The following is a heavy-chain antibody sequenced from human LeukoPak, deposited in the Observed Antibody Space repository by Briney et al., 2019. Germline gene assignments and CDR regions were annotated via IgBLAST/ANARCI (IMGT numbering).Heavy chain of an antibody. D-gene: IGHD1-1*01. Sequence: AASVKVSCKTSGYTFSNYGISWVRQAPGQGLEWMGWITAYNGNRLYAQRFQGRITLTTDTSTSTSYMGLRSLEYDDTAIYYCARDNDKVVDHWGRGTLVTVSS. V-gene: IGHV1-18*01. CDR1: GYTFSNYG. J-gene: IGHJ4*01. CDR2: ITAYNGNR. CDR3: ARDNDKVVDH.